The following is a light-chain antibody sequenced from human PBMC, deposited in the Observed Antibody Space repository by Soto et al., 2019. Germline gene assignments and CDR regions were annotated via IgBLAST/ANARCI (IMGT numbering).Light chain of an antibody. CDR2: GAS. CDR3: QQYSNWPPGT. V-gene: IGKV3-15*01. Sequence: VMTQAPATLSVSPGERATLSCRASQTINNNVAWYQLKDGQVPRLVIYGASTRATDIPARFSGSGSGTEFTLTITSLQSEDFAVYYCQQYSNWPPGTFGQGTKVDIK. J-gene: IGKJ1*01. CDR1: QTINNN.